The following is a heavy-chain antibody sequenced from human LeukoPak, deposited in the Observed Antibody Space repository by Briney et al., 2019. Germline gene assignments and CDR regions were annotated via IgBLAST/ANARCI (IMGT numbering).Heavy chain of an antibody. Sequence: GGSLRLSCAASGFTFSSYAMHWVRQAPGKGLEWVAVISYDGSNKYYADSVKGRFTISRDNSKNTLYLQMNSLRAEDTAVYYCARGEGVVAANTVDYWGQGTLVTVSS. V-gene: IGHV3-30-3*01. CDR3: ARGEGVVAANTVDY. J-gene: IGHJ4*02. CDR2: ISYDGSNK. CDR1: GFTFSSYA. D-gene: IGHD2-15*01.